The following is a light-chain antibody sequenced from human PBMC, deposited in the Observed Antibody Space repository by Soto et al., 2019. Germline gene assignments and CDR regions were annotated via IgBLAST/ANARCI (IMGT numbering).Light chain of an antibody. CDR3: QQYNSYPWT. J-gene: IGKJ1*01. CDR1: QSINNL. CDR2: AAS. V-gene: IGKV1-5*01. Sequence: DVQMTQSPSTLSASVGDRVTITCRASQSINNLLAWYQQKPGKAPKLLIYAASSLQSGVPSRFSGSGSGTDFTLTISSLQPEDFATYYCQQYNSYPWTFGQGTKVDIK.